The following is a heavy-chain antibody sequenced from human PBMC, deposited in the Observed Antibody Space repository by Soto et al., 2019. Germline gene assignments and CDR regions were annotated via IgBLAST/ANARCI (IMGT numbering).Heavy chain of an antibody. CDR3: ARDSHDYGDYPILYYYYYYMDV. D-gene: IGHD4-17*01. Sequence: ASVKVSCMASGYTFTSYAMHWVRQAPGQRLEWMGWINAGNGNTKYSQKFQGRVTITRDTSASTAYMELSSLRSEDTAVYYCARDSHDYGDYPILYYYYYYMDVWGKGTTVTVSS. J-gene: IGHJ6*03. V-gene: IGHV1-3*01. CDR2: INAGNGNT. CDR1: GYTFTSYA.